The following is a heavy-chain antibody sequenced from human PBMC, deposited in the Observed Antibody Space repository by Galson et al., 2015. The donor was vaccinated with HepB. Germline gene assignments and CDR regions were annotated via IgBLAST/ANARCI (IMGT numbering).Heavy chain of an antibody. Sequence: SLRLSCAASGFSLSDYYLTWIRQAPGRGLECFSFISDSGDSIYYRESVKGRFTISRGNAKNTLDLQMNSLRPEDTAVYYCARRVERHNYYYMDVWGKGTTVTVSS. J-gene: IGHJ6*03. D-gene: IGHD2-15*01. V-gene: IGHV3-11*01. CDR3: ARRVERHNYYYMDV. CDR2: ISDSGDSI. CDR1: GFSLSDYY.